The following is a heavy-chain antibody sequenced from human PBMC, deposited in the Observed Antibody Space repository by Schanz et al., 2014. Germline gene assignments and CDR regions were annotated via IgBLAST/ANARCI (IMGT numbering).Heavy chain of an antibody. CDR2: IYYSGST. CDR1: GGSISSGGYS. CDR3: ARGGRTTYNYYYGMDV. Sequence: QVQLQESGPGLVKPSQTLSLTCAVSGGSISSGGYSWNWIRQPPGKGLEWIVYIYYSGSTYYNPSLKSRVTKPVDTSKNQFSLRLSSVTAADTAVYYCARGGRTTYNYYYGMDVWGQGTTVTVSS. D-gene: IGHD1-1*01. J-gene: IGHJ6*02. V-gene: IGHV4-30-4*07.